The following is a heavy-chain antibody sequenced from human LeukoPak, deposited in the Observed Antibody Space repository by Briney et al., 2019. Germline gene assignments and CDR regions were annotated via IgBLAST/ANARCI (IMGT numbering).Heavy chain of an antibody. Sequence: PSETLSLTCTVSGGSISNYFWSWIRQPPGKGLEWIGYISYSGRTNYNPSLKSRVTVSVDTSKSQFSLKLSSVTAADTAVYYCARAVQLWLYFDYWGQGTLVTVSS. J-gene: IGHJ4*02. CDR2: ISYSGRT. CDR3: ARAVQLWLYFDY. D-gene: IGHD5-18*01. V-gene: IGHV4-59*12. CDR1: GGSISNYF.